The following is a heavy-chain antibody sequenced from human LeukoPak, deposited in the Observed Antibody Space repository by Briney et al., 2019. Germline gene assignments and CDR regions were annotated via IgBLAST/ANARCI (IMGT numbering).Heavy chain of an antibody. J-gene: IGHJ6*02. V-gene: IGHV4-31*03. CDR3: AKDVRFSLAYYYYGMDV. D-gene: IGHD3-3*01. Sequence: SETLSLTCTVSDGSISSGGYYWSWIRQHPGKGLEWIGYIYYSGNTYYNPSLKSRVTISVDTSKNQFSLKLSSVTAADTAVYYCAKDVRFSLAYYYYGMDVWGQGTTVTVSS. CDR1: DGSISSGGYY. CDR2: IYYSGNT.